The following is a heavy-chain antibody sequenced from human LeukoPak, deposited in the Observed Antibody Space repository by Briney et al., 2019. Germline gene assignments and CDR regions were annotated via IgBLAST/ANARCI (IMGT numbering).Heavy chain of an antibody. J-gene: IGHJ4*02. V-gene: IGHV4-59*06. CDR2: IYYSGST. D-gene: IGHD2-21*02. Sequence: SETLSLTCTVSGGSISSYYWSWIRQHPGKGLEWIGYIYYSGSTYYNPSLKSRVTISVDTSKNQFSLKLSSVTAADTAVYYCAGLFCGGDCFDYWGQGTLVTVSS. CDR1: GGSISSYY. CDR3: AGLFCGGDCFDY.